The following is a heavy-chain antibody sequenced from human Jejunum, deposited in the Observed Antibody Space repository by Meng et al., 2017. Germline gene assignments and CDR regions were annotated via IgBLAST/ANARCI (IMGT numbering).Heavy chain of an antibody. CDR3: ALGSTGAFDP. V-gene: IGHV4-59*11. D-gene: IGHD3-10*01. Sequence: SEILSPTCTVPGGSISSHYWSWFRQHPGKGLEWIGYTHYTGSTDYNPSLKGRVTTSADTSKNQFSLTLRSVTATDTAVYYCALGSTGAFDPWGQGNLVNVSS. J-gene: IGHJ5*02. CDR2: THYTGST. CDR1: GGSISSHY.